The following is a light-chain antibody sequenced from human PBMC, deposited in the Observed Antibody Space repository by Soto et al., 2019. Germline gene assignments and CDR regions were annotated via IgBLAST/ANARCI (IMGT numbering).Light chain of an antibody. CDR2: QDS. V-gene: IGLV3-1*01. CDR1: KLGDKY. CDR3: QAWDSSTYV. Sequence: SYELTQPPSVSVSPGQTASIACSGDKLGDKYACWYQQKPGQSPVLVIYQDSKRPSGIPERFYGSNSGNTATLTISGTQAMDEADYYCQAWDSSTYVFGTGTK. J-gene: IGLJ1*01.